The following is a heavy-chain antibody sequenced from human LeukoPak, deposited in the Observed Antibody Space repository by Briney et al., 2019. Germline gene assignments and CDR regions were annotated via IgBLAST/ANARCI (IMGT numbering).Heavy chain of an antibody. Sequence: TSETLSLTCTVSGGSISSSSYYWGWIRQPSGNGLEWIGSIYYSGSTYYNPSLKSRVTISVDTSKNQFSLKLSSVTAADTAVYYCARLRPLSCSSTSCYIGIGSYFDYWGQGTLVTVSS. J-gene: IGHJ4*02. V-gene: IGHV4-39*01. CDR1: GGSISSSSYY. CDR2: IYYSGST. D-gene: IGHD2-2*02. CDR3: ARLRPLSCSSTSCYIGIGSYFDY.